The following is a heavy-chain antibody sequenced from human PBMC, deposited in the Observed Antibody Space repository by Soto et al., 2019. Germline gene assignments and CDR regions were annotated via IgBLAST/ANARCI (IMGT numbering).Heavy chain of an antibody. J-gene: IGHJ6*02. CDR2: ISGSGGNT. V-gene: IGHV3-23*01. CDR3: AKGLRRLLRTQYYYGLDV. D-gene: IGHD3-16*01. Sequence: EVQLLESGGGLVQPGGSLRLSCAASGFTFSPYAMTWVRQDPGKGLEWVSSISGSGGNTNYADSVKGRFTVSRDNSKRTLSLQMNSLTEEDTAIYYCAKGLRRLLRTQYYYGLDVWGRGTTVTVSS. CDR1: GFTFSPYA.